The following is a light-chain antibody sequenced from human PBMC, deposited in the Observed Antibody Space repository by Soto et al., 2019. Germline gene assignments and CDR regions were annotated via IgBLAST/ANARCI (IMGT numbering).Light chain of an antibody. CDR3: QVWDSSSDHVV. Sequence: SYELTQPPSVSVAPGQTARITCGGNNIGGKSVHWHQQKPGQAPVLVVNDVSDRPSGIPERFSGSKSGNTATLTISRVEAGDEADYYCQVWDSSSDHVVFGGGTQLTVL. CDR2: DVS. V-gene: IGLV3-21*02. CDR1: NIGGKS. J-gene: IGLJ2*01.